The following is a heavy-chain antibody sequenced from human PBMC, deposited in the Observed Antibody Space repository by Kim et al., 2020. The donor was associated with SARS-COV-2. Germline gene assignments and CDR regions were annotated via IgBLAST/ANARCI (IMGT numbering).Heavy chain of an antibody. Sequence: SGSTYYTPSLTRRVTISVDTSKNQFSLKLSSVTAADTAVYYCAIHFDLDVWGQGTLVTVSS. D-gene: IGHD3-9*01. CDR2: SGST. J-gene: IGHJ4*02. V-gene: IGHV4-39*01. CDR3: AIHFDLDV.